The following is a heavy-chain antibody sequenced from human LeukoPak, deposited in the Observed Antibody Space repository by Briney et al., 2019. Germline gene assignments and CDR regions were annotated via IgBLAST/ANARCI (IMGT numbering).Heavy chain of an antibody. D-gene: IGHD6-13*01. CDR1: GFTFSSYA. Sequence: GGSLRLSCAASGFTFSSYAMSWVRQAPGKGLEWVSAISGSGGSTYYADSVKGRFTISRDNSKNTLYLQMNSLRAEDTAVYYCARAYSSSWSFDYWGQGTLVTVSS. CDR3: ARAYSSSWSFDY. V-gene: IGHV3-23*01. CDR2: ISGSGGST. J-gene: IGHJ4*02.